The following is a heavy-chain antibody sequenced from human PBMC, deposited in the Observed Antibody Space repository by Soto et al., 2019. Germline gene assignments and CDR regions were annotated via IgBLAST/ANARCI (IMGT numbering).Heavy chain of an antibody. J-gene: IGHJ6*02. CDR2: INPNSGGT. D-gene: IGHD3-9*01. V-gene: IGHV1-2*04. CDR3: ARSGDILTGTPWYYGMDV. CDR1: GYTFTGYY. Sequence: ASVKVSCKASGYTFTGYYMHWVRQAPGQGLEWMGWINPNSGGTNYAQKFQGWVTMTRDTSISTAYMELSRLRSDDTAVYYCARSGDILTGTPWYYGMDVWGQGTKVTVYS.